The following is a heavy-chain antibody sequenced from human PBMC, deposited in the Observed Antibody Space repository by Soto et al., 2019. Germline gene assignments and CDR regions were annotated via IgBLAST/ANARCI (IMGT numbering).Heavy chain of an antibody. CDR1: GFTVSSNY. D-gene: IGHD3-22*01. CDR2: IYSGGST. Sequence: EVQLVESGGGLIQPGGSLRLSCAASGFTVSSNYMSWVRQAPGKGLEWVSVIYSGGSTYYADSVKGRFTISRDNSKNTLSLQMNRPRAEDTAVYYCARDRVESGYPEYFQHWGQGTLVTVSS. J-gene: IGHJ1*01. V-gene: IGHV3-53*01. CDR3: ARDRVESGYPEYFQH.